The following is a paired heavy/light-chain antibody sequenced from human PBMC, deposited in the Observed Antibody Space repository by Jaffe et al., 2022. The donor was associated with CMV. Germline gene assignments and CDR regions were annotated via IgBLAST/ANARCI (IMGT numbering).Heavy chain of an antibody. D-gene: IGHD3-3*01. CDR3: ARRWRVFGVVRNWFDP. Sequence: QPQLQESGPGLVKPSETLSLTCTVSDGSISSSTFYWDWIRQPPGMGLEWIGSIYFGGTTYYNPSLKSRVTISVDTSKNQFSLKLNSVTAADTAVYYCARRWRVFGVVRNWFDPWGQGTLVTVSS. J-gene: IGHJ5*02. V-gene: IGHV4-39*01. CDR1: DGSISSSTFY. CDR2: IYFGGTT.
Light chain of an antibody. V-gene: IGKV1-9*01. Sequence: DIQLTQSPSFLSASVGDRVTITCRASQGISSDLAWYQQEPGKAPKLLIYAASTLQGGVPSRFSGSGSGAEFTLTITSLQPEDFATYYCHQLNSYPITFGQGTRLEIK. CDR2: AAS. CDR1: QGISSD. CDR3: HQLNSYPIT. J-gene: IGKJ5*01.